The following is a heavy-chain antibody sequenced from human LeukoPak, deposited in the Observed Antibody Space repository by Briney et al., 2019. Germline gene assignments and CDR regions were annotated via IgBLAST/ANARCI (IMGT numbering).Heavy chain of an antibody. CDR3: ARDPRALDGFDI. CDR2: ISSSSSYI. CDR1: GFTFSSYS. Sequence: PGGSLRLSCAASGFTFSSYSMNWVRQAPGKGLEWVSSISSSSSYIYYADSVKGRFTISRDNAKNSLYLQMNSLRAEDTAVYYCARDPRALDGFDIWGQGTMVTVSS. V-gene: IGHV3-21*01. J-gene: IGHJ3*02.